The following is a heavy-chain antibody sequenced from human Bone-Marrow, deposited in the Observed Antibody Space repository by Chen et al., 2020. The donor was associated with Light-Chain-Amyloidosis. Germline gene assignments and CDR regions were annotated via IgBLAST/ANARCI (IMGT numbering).Heavy chain of an antibody. Sequence: EVQLVESGGGLVQPGRSLRLSCAASGFTFDDYAMHWVRQAPGKGLEWVSGISWNSGLIVYAASVTGRFPISRDNANNSLYLQMNSLRAEDTALYYCAKAMVFAGPSSGWYPPRGVFDYWGQGTLVTVSS. D-gene: IGHD6-19*01. CDR1: GFTFDDYA. J-gene: IGHJ4*02. V-gene: IGHV3-9*01. CDR2: ISWNSGLI. CDR3: AKAMVFAGPSSGWYPPRGVFDY.